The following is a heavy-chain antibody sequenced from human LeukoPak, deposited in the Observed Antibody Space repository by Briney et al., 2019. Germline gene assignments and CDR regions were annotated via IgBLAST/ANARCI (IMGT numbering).Heavy chain of an antibody. CDR2: IRYDGSNK. CDR1: GFTFSSYG. CDR3: AKDLEGANPYALDY. D-gene: IGHD3-3*01. Sequence: GGSLRLSCAASGFTFSSYGMHWVRQAPGKGLEWVAFIRYDGSNKYYADSVKGRFTISRDNSKNTLYLQMNSLRAEDTAVYYCAKDLEGANPYALDYWGQXTLVTVSS. V-gene: IGHV3-30*02. J-gene: IGHJ4*02.